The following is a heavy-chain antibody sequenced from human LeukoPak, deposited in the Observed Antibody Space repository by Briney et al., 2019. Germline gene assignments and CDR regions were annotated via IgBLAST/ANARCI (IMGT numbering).Heavy chain of an antibody. CDR1: GFTFSSYW. CDR2: INSEGSST. J-gene: IGHJ3*02. V-gene: IGHV3-74*01. D-gene: IGHD3-10*02. Sequence: GGSLRLSCAASGFTFSSYWMHWVRHARGKGLVWVSRINSEGSSTSYADSVKGRFTISRDNAKNTLYLQMNSLRAEDTAVYFCAREMKVFGTDRGAFDIWGQGTMVTVSS. CDR3: AREMKVFGTDRGAFDI.